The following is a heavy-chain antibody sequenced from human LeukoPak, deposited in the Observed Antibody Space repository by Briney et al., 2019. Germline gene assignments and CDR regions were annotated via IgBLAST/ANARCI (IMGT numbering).Heavy chain of an antibody. CDR2: IESGANT. CDR3: ARDSRDGYYYVGTDS. J-gene: IGHJ4*02. Sequence: GSLRLSCAASGFTFSSYAMSWVRQAPGKGLEWVSLIESGANTYYAASVKGRFTISTHNSKNTLYLQLNSLRVEDTAVYYCARDSRDGYYYVGTDSWGQGTQVTVSS. V-gene: IGHV3-53*04. D-gene: IGHD5-24*01. CDR1: GFTFSSYA.